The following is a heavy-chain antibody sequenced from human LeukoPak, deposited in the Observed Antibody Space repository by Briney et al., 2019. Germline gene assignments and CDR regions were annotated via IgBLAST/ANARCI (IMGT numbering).Heavy chain of an antibody. J-gene: IGHJ1*01. CDR3: TSWGDTTAEYFQR. V-gene: IGHV3-7*01. Sequence: PGGSLRLSCAASEFTFSNYVMNWVRQAPGKGLEWVAHINPDGRDTYYVDSVKGRFTISRDNAQNSMYLQMNSLRVEDTAVYYCTSWGDTTAEYFQRWGQGTLVTVSS. CDR1: EFTFSNYV. D-gene: IGHD2-21*02. CDR2: INPDGRDT.